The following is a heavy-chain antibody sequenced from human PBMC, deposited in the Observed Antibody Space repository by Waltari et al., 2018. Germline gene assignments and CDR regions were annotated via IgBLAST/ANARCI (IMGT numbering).Heavy chain of an antibody. CDR2: LYSGGST. J-gene: IGHJ2*01. Sequence: EVQMVETGGGLIQPGGSLRLSCAVPGFPVTSKYMSWVRQAPGKGLEWVSVLYSGGSTFYADSVKGRFSISREISKNTLYLQMNSLRAEDTAVYYCARDRPFDLWGRGTLVTVSS. V-gene: IGHV3-53*02. CDR1: GFPVTSKY. CDR3: ARDRPFDL.